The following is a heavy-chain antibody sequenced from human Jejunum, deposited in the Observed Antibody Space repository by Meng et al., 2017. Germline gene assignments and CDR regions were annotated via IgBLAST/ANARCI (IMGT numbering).Heavy chain of an antibody. Sequence: GSLRLSCTVSGVFITTSSYYWGWIRQPPGKGLEWIGNRYWTGNTYYNPSLNSRVSISIDTSKNQVSLKLTSVTAADTAVYYCAMAPYHYVVPGNGFDIWGQGAEVTVSS. CDR3: AMAPYHYVVPGNGFDI. J-gene: IGHJ3*02. CDR1: GVFITTSSYY. D-gene: IGHD3-16*02. CDR2: RYWTGNT. V-gene: IGHV4-39*07.